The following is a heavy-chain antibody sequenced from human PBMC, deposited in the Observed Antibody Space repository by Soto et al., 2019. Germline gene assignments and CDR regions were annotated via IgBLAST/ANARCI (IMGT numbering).Heavy chain of an antibody. Sequence: PSQTLSLTGSVCGGSISSSDYYWSWVRQPPGKGVESIGHISYSGYTYYNPSLKSRVTMSIDTSKNQFSLDLSSVTAADTAVYYCARDPSSGGYCPGPCFDYWGQG. CDR1: GGSISSSDYY. J-gene: IGHJ4*02. CDR3: ARDPSSGGYCPGPCFDY. D-gene: IGHD2-21*01. V-gene: IGHV4-30-4*01. CDR2: ISYSGYT.